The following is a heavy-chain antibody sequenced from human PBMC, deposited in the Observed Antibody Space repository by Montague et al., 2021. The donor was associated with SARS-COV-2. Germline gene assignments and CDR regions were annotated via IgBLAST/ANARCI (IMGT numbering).Heavy chain of an antibody. CDR1: GFTFDDYA. CDR2: ISGDGGST. Sequence: SLRLSCAASGFTFDDYAMHWVRQAPGKGLEWVSLISGDGGSTYQADSVKGRFTISRDQSKNTLYLQMDSLRPEDTAVYLCARSGGILHFRASLAQLSDWGQGVLVTVSS. CDR3: ARSGGILHFRASLAQLSD. V-gene: IGHV3-43*02. D-gene: IGHD1-14*01. J-gene: IGHJ4*02.